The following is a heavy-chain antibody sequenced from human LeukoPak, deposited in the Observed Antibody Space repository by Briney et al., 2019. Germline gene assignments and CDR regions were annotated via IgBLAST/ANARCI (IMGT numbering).Heavy chain of an antibody. CDR1: GYTFTGYY. CDR3: ARDRRGYCSSTSCYMDAFDI. V-gene: IGHV1-2*02. D-gene: IGHD2-2*02. CDR2: INPNSGGT. J-gene: IGHJ3*02. Sequence: ASVKVSCKASGYTFTGYYMHWVRQAPGQGLEWMGWINPNSGGTNYAQKFQGRVTMTRDTSISTAYMELSRLRSDDTAVYYCARDRRGYCSSTSCYMDAFDIWGQGTMVTVSS.